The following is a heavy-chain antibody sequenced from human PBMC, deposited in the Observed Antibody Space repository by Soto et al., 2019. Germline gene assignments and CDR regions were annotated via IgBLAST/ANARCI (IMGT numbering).Heavy chain of an antibody. J-gene: IGHJ4*02. Sequence: QLQLQESGPGLVKPSETLSLTCAVSGGSISGYYWTWIRQPPGKGLEWVGSLFYGGTIDYNASLKSRLTISVDTSKNQFSLKLRSVTAADTAVYYCVRHRGRAPVYWGQGTLVTASS. CDR1: GGSISGYY. V-gene: IGHV4-39*01. CDR2: LFYGGTI. CDR3: VRHRGRAPVY. D-gene: IGHD3-10*01.